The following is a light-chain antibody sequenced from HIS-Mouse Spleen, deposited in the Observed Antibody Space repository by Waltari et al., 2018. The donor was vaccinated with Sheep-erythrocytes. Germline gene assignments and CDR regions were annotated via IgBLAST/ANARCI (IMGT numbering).Light chain of an antibody. V-gene: IGLV2-23*01. Sequence: QSALTQPASVSGSPGQSITISCTGTSSDVGHYNLVSWYQQHPGKAPKPVIYEGSKRPSGVSNRFSGSKSGNTASLTISGLQAEDEADYYCCSYAGSSTPWVFGGGTKLTVL. CDR2: EGS. J-gene: IGLJ3*02. CDR3: CSYAGSSTPWV. CDR1: SSDVGHYNL.